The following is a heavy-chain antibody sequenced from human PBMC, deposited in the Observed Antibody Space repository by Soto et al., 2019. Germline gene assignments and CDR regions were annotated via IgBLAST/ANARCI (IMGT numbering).Heavy chain of an antibody. J-gene: IGHJ4*02. Sequence: QVQLVQSGAEVKKPGSSMKVSCKASGGTFSTYAISWVRQAPGQGLEWMGGIIPNLGTPNYAQNFQGRVTITADESTSTAYMELSSLRSEDTAVYYCARDQGVSSGYYLYYFDYWGQGTLVTVSS. CDR2: IIPNLGTP. V-gene: IGHV1-69*01. CDR1: GGTFSTYA. D-gene: IGHD3-22*01. CDR3: ARDQGVSSGYYLYYFDY.